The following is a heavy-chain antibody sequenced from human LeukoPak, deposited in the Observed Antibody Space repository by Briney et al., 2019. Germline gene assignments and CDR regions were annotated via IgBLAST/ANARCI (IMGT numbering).Heavy chain of an antibody. CDR3: ARDTYDFWSGYYQH. V-gene: IGHV3-21*01. CDR1: GFTFSSYS. CDR2: ISSSSSYI. Sequence: GGSLRLSCAASGFTFSSYSMNWVRQAPGKGLEWVSSISSSSSYIYYADSVKGRFTISRDNAKNSLYLQMNSLRAEDTAVYYCARDTYDFWSGYYQHWGQGTLVTVSS. D-gene: IGHD3-3*01. J-gene: IGHJ4*02.